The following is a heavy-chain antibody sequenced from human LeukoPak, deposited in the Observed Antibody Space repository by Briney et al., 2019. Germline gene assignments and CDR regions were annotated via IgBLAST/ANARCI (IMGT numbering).Heavy chain of an antibody. CDR3: ARGSGTMVRGVANWFDP. J-gene: IGHJ5*02. V-gene: IGHV3-30*03. CDR2: ISYDGSNK. D-gene: IGHD3-10*01. Sequence: GGSLRLSCAASGFTFSTYSMDWVRQAPGKGLEWVAVISYDGSNKYYADSVKGRFTISRDNSKNTLYLQMNSLRAEDTAVYYCARGSGTMVRGVANWFDPWGQGTLVTVSS. CDR1: GFTFSTYS.